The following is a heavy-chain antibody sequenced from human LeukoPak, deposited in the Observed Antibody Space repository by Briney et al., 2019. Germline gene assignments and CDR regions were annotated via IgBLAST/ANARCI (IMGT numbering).Heavy chain of an antibody. D-gene: IGHD3-3*02. Sequence: RGSLRLSCAASGFTFSRYWLHWVRQAPGKGLVWVSRINSDGSSTSYADSVKGRFTISRDNAKNTLYLQMNSLRAEDTAVYYCVSGYYYYGMDVWGKGTTVTVSS. CDR1: GFTFSRYW. CDR3: VSGYYYYGMDV. V-gene: IGHV3-74*01. J-gene: IGHJ6*04. CDR2: INSDGSST.